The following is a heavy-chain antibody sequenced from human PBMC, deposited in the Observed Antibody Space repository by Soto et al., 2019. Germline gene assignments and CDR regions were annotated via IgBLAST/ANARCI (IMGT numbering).Heavy chain of an antibody. D-gene: IGHD3-3*01. CDR1: GFTFSNYA. CDR2: INGSGGGT. V-gene: IGHV3-23*01. Sequence: EVLLLESGGGLVQPGGSLRLSCAASGFTFSNYAMSWVRQAPGKGLEWVSGINGSGGGTDYEDSVKGRFTISRDNSKNTLYLQMNSLRAEDAAVYYGAKVVTYDFWSGYDSAFDIWGQGTMVTVSS. CDR3: AKVVTYDFWSGYDSAFDI. J-gene: IGHJ3*02.